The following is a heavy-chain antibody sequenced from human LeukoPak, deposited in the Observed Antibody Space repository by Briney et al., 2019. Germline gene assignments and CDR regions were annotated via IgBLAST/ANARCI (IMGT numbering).Heavy chain of an antibody. D-gene: IGHD1-26*01. CDR2: TYYRSKWYN. J-gene: IGHJ6*02. CDR3: ASLGATNYYGMDV. Sequence: SQTLSLTFAISGDSVSINSAAWNWVRQSPSRGLEWLGRTYYRSKWYNDYAVSVKSRITINPDTSKNQFSLQLNSVTPEDTAVYYCASLGATNYYGMDVWGQGTTVTVSS. CDR1: GDSVSINSAA. V-gene: IGHV6-1*01.